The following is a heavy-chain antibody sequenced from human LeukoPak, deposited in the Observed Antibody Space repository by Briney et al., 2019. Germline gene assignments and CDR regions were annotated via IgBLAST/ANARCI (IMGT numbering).Heavy chain of an antibody. Sequence: PSETLSLTCTVSGGSISSYYWSWIRQPAGKGLESIGRIYTSGSTNYNPSLKSRVTMSVDTSKNQFSLKLSSVTAADTAVYYCARDFSSSSSYYYYYMDVWGKGTTVTVSS. CDR2: IYTSGST. V-gene: IGHV4-4*07. D-gene: IGHD6-6*01. J-gene: IGHJ6*03. CDR3: ARDFSSSSSYYYYYMDV. CDR1: GGSISSYY.